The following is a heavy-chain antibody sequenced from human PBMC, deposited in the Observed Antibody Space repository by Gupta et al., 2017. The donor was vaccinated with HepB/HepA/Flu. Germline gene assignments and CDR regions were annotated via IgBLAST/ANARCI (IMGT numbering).Heavy chain of an antibody. CDR3: AIENSSPFDY. Sequence: EVQLVESGGGLVQPGGSLRLSCVASGITLRTYKMHWVRQAPGKGLEWVSYISTTSSTIHYADSVKGRFTISRDNAKNSLYLQMNSLGVEDTAVYYCAIENSSPFDYWGQGTLVTVSS. V-gene: IGHV3-48*03. CDR2: ISTTSSTI. CDR1: GITLRTYK. J-gene: IGHJ4*02.